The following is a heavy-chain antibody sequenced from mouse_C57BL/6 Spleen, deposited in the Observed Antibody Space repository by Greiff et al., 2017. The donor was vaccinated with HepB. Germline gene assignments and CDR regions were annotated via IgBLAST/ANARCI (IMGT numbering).Heavy chain of an antibody. D-gene: IGHD1-1*01. J-gene: IGHJ2*01. CDR2: INPNNGGT. CDR1: GYTFTDYN. CDR3: ARKFITTVVGYFDY. V-gene: IGHV1-18*01. Sequence: EVMLVESGPELVKPGASVKIPCKASGYTFTDYNMDWVKQSHGKSLEWIGDINPNNGGTIYNQKFKGKATLTVDKSSSTAYMELRSLTSEDTAVYYCARKFITTVVGYFDYWGQGTTLTVSS.